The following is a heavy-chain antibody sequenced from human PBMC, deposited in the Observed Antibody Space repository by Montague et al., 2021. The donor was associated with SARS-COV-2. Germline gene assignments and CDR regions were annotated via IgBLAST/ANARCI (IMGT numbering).Heavy chain of an antibody. Sequence: SLRLSCAASGFTFNSYSMSWVRQSPGKGLEWVSVIYSGDRGTYYADAVKGRFTISRDNSKNTLYLQMHSLRAEDTAKYYCAKGRYSAYVLDYWGQGTRVTVSS. CDR1: GFTFNSYS. V-gene: IGHV3-23*03. CDR3: AKGRYSAYVLDY. CDR2: IYSGDRGT. J-gene: IGHJ4*02. D-gene: IGHD5-18*01.